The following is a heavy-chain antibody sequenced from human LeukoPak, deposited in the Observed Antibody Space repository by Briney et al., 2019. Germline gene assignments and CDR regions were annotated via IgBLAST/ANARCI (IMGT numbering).Heavy chain of an antibody. Sequence: PGGSLRLSCAASGFIFSHYWMHWVRQGPGKGLVWVSRINSDGGSTDYADSVKGRFTISRDNAENTLYLQMNSLRAEDTAVYYCARSGDLGYYYMDVWGKGTTVTVSS. CDR1: GFIFSHYW. CDR2: INSDGGST. V-gene: IGHV3-74*01. CDR3: ARSGDLGYYYMDV. D-gene: IGHD4-17*01. J-gene: IGHJ6*03.